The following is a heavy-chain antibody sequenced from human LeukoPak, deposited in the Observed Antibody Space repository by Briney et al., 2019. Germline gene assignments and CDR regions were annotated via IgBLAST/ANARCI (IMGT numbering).Heavy chain of an antibody. J-gene: IGHJ4*02. D-gene: IGHD5-18*01. CDR3: ARLSDTAMELDY. V-gene: IGHV4-39*07. CDR2: IYYSGST. CDR1: GGSISSSSYY. Sequence: SETLSLTCTVSGGSISSSSYYWGWIRQPPGKGLEWIGSIYYSGSTYYNPSLKSRVSISLDTSKNQFSLKLSSVTAADTAVYYCARLSDTAMELDYWGQGTLVTVSS.